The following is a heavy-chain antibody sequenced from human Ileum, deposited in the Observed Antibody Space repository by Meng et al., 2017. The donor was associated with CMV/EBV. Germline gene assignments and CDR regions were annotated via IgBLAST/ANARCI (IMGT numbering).Heavy chain of an antibody. CDR1: GLIFSDHH. J-gene: IGHJ4*02. CDR3: ATMTQNYPGRC. V-gene: IGHV3-23*01. CDR2: ISGTGDST. D-gene: IGHD5-24*01. Sequence: GGSLRLSCVVSGLIFSDHHMSWVRQAPGKGLEWVSGISGTGDSTYYRESVKGRFTISRDNSKYTLFLQMNSLTAEDTGVYYCATMTQNYPGRCWGQGTLVTVSS.